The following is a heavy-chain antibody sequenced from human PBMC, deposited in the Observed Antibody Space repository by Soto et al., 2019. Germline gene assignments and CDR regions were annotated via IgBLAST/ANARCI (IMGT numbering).Heavy chain of an antibody. CDR3: ARSGVRRCSGGSCYRGRRLGEYYYGMDV. CDR2: IYPGDSDT. J-gene: IGHJ6*02. D-gene: IGHD2-15*01. V-gene: IGHV5-51*01. CDR1: GYSFTSYW. Sequence: PGESLKISCKGSGYSFTSYWIGWVRQMPGKGLEWMGIIYPGDSDTRYSPSFQGQVTISADKSISTAYLQWSSLKASDTAMYYCARSGVRRCSGGSCYRGRRLGEYYYGMDVWGQGTTVTVSS.